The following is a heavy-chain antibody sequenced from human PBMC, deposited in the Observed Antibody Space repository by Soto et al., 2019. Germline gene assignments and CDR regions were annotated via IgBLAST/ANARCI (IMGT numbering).Heavy chain of an antibody. CDR2: VNPILSMS. V-gene: IGHV1-69*02. Sequence: QVQLVQSGAELKKPGSSVKVSCKASGDTFSFYTINWVRQAPGLGLEWMGRVNPILSMSNYAQKFQGRVTMNADKSTSTVYMELRSLRSEDTAFYYCATSYGSGYRSFDYWGQGALVTVSS. CDR3: ATSYGSGYRSFDY. CDR1: GDTFSFYT. J-gene: IGHJ4*02. D-gene: IGHD3-10*01.